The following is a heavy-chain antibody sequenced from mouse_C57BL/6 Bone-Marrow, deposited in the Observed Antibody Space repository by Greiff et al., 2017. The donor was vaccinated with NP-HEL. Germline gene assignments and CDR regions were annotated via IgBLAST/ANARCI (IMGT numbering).Heavy chain of an antibody. Sequence: EVNVVESGGGLVKPGGSLKFSCAASGFTFSSYTMSWVRQTPEKRLEWVATISGGGGNTYYPDSVKGRFTISRDNAKNTLYLQMSSLRSEDTALYYCARRGSNYVLFDYWGQGTTLTVSS. CDR1: GFTFSSYT. CDR2: ISGGGGNT. D-gene: IGHD2-5*01. CDR3: ARRGSNYVLFDY. V-gene: IGHV5-9*01. J-gene: IGHJ2*01.